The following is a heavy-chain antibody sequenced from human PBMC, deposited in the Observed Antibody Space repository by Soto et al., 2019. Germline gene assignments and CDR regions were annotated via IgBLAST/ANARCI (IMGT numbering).Heavy chain of an antibody. D-gene: IGHD1-1*01. CDR1: GFIFSDYY. Sequence: QVLLVESGGGLVKAGGSLRLSCAASGFIFSDYYMSWVRQTPGKGLEWVSYISTRSTYTNYADSVKGRCTISRDNTKSSVYLQMDILRVEDTAVYYCARDLAWKRGKVGRYYYGMDVWGQVTTVTVSS. J-gene: IGHJ6*02. CDR3: ARDLAWKRGKVGRYYYGMDV. CDR2: ISTRSTYT. V-gene: IGHV3-11*06.